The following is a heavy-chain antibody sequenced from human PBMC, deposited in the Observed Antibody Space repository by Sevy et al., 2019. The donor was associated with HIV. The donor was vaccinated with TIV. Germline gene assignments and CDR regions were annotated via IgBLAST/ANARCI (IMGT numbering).Heavy chain of an antibody. CDR2: IKQDGSEK. V-gene: IGHV3-7*04. J-gene: IGHJ4*02. CDR1: GFTLSSYW. Sequence: GESLKISCAASGFTLSSYWMSWVRQAPGKGLERVANIKQDGSEKYYVDSVKGRFTISRDNAKNSLYLEMKGLRAEDTAVNYCARGVISFDYCGQGTLVTVSS. CDR3: ARGVISFDY.